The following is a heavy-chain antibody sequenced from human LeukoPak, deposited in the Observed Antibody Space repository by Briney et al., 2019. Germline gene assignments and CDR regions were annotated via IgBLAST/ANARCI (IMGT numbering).Heavy chain of an antibody. CDR2: IYYSGTT. CDR3: ARDGTWDDAFDI. J-gene: IGHJ3*02. CDR1: GGSINSYY. D-gene: IGHD1-26*01. Sequence: SETLSLTCTVSGGSINSYYWNWIRQPPGKGLEWIGYIYYSGTTNYNPPPKSRVTMSVDTSKNQFSLQLSSVTTADTAVYYCARDGTWDDAFDIWGQGTTVTVSS. V-gene: IGHV4-59*13.